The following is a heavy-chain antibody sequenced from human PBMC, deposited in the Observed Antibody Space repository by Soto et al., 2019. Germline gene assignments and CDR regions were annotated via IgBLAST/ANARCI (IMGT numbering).Heavy chain of an antibody. CDR1: GYSFTRYG. J-gene: IGHJ6*02. Sequence: ASVKVSCKASGYSFTRYGGGWARQAPGQGLEWMGWINVYNSNTNYAQNLQGRLTLTTDTSTTTAYMELRSLRAEDTALYYCAKGRSYYYYYGVDVWGQGTTVTVS. CDR2: INVYNSNT. V-gene: IGHV1-18*01. CDR3: AKGRSYYYYYGVDV.